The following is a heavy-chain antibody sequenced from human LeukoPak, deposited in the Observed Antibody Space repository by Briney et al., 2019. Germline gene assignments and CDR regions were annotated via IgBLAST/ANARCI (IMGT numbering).Heavy chain of an antibody. J-gene: IGHJ4*02. V-gene: IGHV3-74*01. D-gene: IGHD3-10*01. CDR3: ARGGSPFY. Sequence: GGSLRLSCAASGFTFSSSWMHWVRQTPGQGLVWVSYIKPDGSSASYADSVKGRFTISRDNAKHTLDLQMNSLRAEDTAVYYCARGGSPFYWGQGTLVTVSS. CDR1: GFTFSSSW. CDR2: IKPDGSSA.